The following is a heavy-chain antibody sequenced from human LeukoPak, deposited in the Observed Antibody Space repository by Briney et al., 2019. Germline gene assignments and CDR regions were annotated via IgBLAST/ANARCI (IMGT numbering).Heavy chain of an antibody. CDR3: AKDKRFCTSTSCPIYFDY. J-gene: IGHJ4*02. Sequence: GGSLRLSCAASGFAVSSNYMSWVRQAPGKGLEWVAFIHYVGTNKYYRDSVKGRFTISRDNSKNTLYLQMNSLRAEDTAVYYCAKDKRFCTSTSCPIYFDYWGQGALVTVSS. CDR1: GFAVSSNY. CDR2: IHYVGTNK. V-gene: IGHV3-30*02. D-gene: IGHD2-2*01.